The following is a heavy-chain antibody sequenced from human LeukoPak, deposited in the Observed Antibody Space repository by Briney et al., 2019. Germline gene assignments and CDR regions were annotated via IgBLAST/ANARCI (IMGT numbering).Heavy chain of an antibody. CDR3: AKTGYSSDLSVDYFDN. CDR1: GFTFRSYG. D-gene: IGHD6-25*01. J-gene: IGHJ4*02. Sequence: GGSLRLSCAASGFTFRSYGMSWVRQAPGKGLEWVSTISGSAAKTYYADSVKGRFTISRDNPKNTLYLQVNSLRAEDTAVYFCAKTGYSSDLSVDYFDNWGQGTLVTVTS. CDR2: ISGSAAKT. V-gene: IGHV3-23*01.